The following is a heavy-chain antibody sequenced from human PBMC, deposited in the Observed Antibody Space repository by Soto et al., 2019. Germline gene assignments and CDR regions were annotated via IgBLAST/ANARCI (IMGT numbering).Heavy chain of an antibody. CDR2: IWFDASHE. CDR1: GFSFSDYG. J-gene: IGHJ6*02. CDR3: ARDQGRATADGPLGNGLDV. V-gene: IGHV3-33*01. D-gene: IGHD6-13*01. Sequence: QVHLVESGGGVVQPGTFLRLSCAASGFSFSDYGMHWVRQAPGKGLEWLTIIWFDASHEYYADSVKGRFTISRDNSNNTLYLQLNSLTADDTAVYFCARDQGRATADGPLGNGLDVWGQGTAVTVSS.